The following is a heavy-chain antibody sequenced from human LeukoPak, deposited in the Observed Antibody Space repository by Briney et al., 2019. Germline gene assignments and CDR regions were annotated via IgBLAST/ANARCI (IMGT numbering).Heavy chain of an antibody. Sequence: GRSLRLSCAASGFTFSSYAMHWVRQAPGKGLEWVAVISYDGSNKYYADSVKGRFTISRDNSKNTLYLQMNSLRAEDTAVYYCARDSETGRSVLNYYDSSGYYPGYWGQGTLVTVPS. D-gene: IGHD3-22*01. J-gene: IGHJ4*02. CDR1: GFTFSSYA. V-gene: IGHV3-30-3*01. CDR3: ARDSETGRSVLNYYDSSGYYPGY. CDR2: ISYDGSNK.